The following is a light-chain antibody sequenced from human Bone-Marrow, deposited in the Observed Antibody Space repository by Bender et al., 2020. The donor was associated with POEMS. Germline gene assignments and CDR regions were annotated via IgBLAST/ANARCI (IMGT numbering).Light chain of an antibody. CDR3: FSEDTNDFRV. Sequence: SYELTQPPSVSVSPGQTARITCSGDALPRKYAYWYQQKAGQAPVLVIYEDNKRPSGIPERFSGSSSGTMATLTISGAQIEDEGDFYCFSEDTNDFRVFGGGTKLTVL. J-gene: IGLJ3*02. CDR1: ALPRKY. V-gene: IGLV3-10*01. CDR2: EDN.